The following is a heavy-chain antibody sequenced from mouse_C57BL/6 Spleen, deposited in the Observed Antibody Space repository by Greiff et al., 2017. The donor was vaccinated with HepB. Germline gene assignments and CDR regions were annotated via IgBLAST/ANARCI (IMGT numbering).Heavy chain of an antibody. CDR3: RSGDPTNYGWFAY. Sequence: QVQLQQPGAELVRPGTSVKLSCKASGYTFTSYWMHWVKQRPGQGLEWIGVIDPSDSYTNYNQKFKGKATLTVDTSSSTAYMQLSSLSSEDSAVYYCRSGDPTNYGWFAYWGQGTLVTVSA. V-gene: IGHV1-59*01. J-gene: IGHJ3*01. CDR1: GYTFTSYW. CDR2: IDPSDSYT. D-gene: IGHD1-1*02.